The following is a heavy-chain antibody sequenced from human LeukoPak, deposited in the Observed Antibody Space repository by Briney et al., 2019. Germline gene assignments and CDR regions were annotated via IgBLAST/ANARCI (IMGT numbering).Heavy chain of an antibody. D-gene: IGHD1-26*01. J-gene: IGHJ4*02. Sequence: ASVKVSCKASGYTFTRYGMSWVRQAPGQGLEWMGWISGSNGNTNYAQKLQGRVTLTTDTSTGTAYMELRSLRSDDTAVYYCARSGRGTYYYFDYWGQGTLVTVSS. CDR1: GYTFTRYG. CDR2: ISGSNGNT. V-gene: IGHV1-18*01. CDR3: ARSGRGTYYYFDY.